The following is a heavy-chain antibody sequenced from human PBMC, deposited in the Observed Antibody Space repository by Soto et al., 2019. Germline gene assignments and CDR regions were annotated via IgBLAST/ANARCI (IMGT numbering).Heavy chain of an antibody. D-gene: IGHD2-15*01. CDR2: IIPIFGTA. CDR1: GGTFSSYA. Sequence: QVQLVQSGAEVKKPGSSVKVSCKASGGTFSSYAISWVRQAPGQGLEWMGGIIPIFGTANYAQKVQGRVTITADESTSTAYMELSSLRSEDTAVYYCARGYCSGGSCYLGDYYYYGMDVWGQGTPVTVSS. J-gene: IGHJ6*02. V-gene: IGHV1-69*12. CDR3: ARGYCSGGSCYLGDYYYYGMDV.